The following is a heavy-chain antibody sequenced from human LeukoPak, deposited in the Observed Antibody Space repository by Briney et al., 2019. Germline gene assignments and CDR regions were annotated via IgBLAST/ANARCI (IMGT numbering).Heavy chain of an antibody. J-gene: IGHJ4*02. Sequence: GGSLRLSCSASGFTFSSHTMHWVRQAPGKGLEYVSSIASDGAWTYYADSVKGRFTISRDNSKNTLYVQMSSLRVEDSALYHCVKDLSGTYSFDYWGQGNLVTVSS. D-gene: IGHD1-26*01. CDR2: IASDGAWT. V-gene: IGHV3-64*05. CDR1: GFTFSSHT. CDR3: VKDLSGTYSFDY.